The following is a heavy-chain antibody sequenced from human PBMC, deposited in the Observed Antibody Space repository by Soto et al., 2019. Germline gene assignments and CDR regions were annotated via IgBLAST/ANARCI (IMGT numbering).Heavy chain of an antibody. CDR2: IIPIFGTG. CDR3: ARGGGYHNALDV. D-gene: IGHD3-16*01. Sequence: QVHLVQSGAEVKKPGSSVKVSCKASGGTFSYYSTTWVRQAPGQGLEWMGGIIPIFGTGNYAQRFQGRVTITADESTTTAYIEVTRLTSEDTAVYYCARGGGYHNALDVWGQGTTVTVSS. CDR1: GGTFSYYS. V-gene: IGHV1-69*01. J-gene: IGHJ6*02.